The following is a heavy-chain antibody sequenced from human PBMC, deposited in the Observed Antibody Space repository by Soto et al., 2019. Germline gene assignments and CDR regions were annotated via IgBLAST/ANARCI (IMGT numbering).Heavy chain of an antibody. CDR1: GFTFSDYY. D-gene: IGHD6-19*01. Sequence: GGSLRLSCAASGFTFSDYYMSWIRQAPGKGLEWVSYISSSSSYTNYADSVKGRFTISRDNAKNSLYLQMNSLRAEDTAVYYCARVRSGWLFDYWGQGTLVTVSS. CDR3: ARVRSGWLFDY. J-gene: IGHJ4*02. V-gene: IGHV3-11*06. CDR2: ISSSSSYT.